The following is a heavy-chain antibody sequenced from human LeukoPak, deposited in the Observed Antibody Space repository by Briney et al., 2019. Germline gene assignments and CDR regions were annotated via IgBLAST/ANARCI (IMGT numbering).Heavy chain of an antibody. D-gene: IGHD4-17*01. J-gene: IGHJ4*02. V-gene: IGHV3-74*01. CDR3: ARDTDTVTTILDY. Sequence: GGSLRLSCAASGNYWMHWVRQVPGKGLVWVSHINSDGSWTSYADSVKGRFTISKDNAKNTLYLQMNSLRAEDTAVYYCARDTDTVTTILDYWGQGTLVTVSS. CDR1: GNYW. CDR2: INSDGSWT.